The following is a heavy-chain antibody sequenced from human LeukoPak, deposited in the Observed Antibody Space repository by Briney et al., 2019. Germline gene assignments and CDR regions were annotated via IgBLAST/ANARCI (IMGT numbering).Heavy chain of an antibody. J-gene: IGHJ4*02. CDR3: ARSVSSRFTSPRRPYYFDS. V-gene: IGHV3-23*01. CDR1: GFTFSTFA. Sequence: GGSLRLSCAASGFTFSTFAMIWVRQPPGKGLEWVSSIFPSGGEIHYADSVKGRFTISRDNSKNTLYLQMNSLRAEDTAVYYCARSVSSRFTSPRRPYYFDSWGQGTLVTVSS. CDR2: IFPSGGEI. D-gene: IGHD3-10*01.